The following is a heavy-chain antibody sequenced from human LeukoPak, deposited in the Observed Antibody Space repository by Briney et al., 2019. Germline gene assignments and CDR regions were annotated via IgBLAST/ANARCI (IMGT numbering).Heavy chain of an antibody. CDR3: ARGALWLGETVRSFDF. V-gene: IGHV3-53*01. J-gene: IGHJ4*02. CDR1: GFTVSSNY. D-gene: IGHD3-10*01. CDR2: IYSGGST. Sequence: GGSLRLSCAASGFTVSSNYMSWVRQAPGKGLEWVSVIYSGGSTYYADSVKGRFTISRDNSKNTLYLQMNSLRAEDSAVYYCARGALWLGETVRSFDFWGQGTLVTVSS.